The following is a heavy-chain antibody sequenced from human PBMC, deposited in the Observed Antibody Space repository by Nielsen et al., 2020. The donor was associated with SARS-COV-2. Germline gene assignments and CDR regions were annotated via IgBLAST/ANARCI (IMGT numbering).Heavy chain of an antibody. CDR3: VRDTLAHGLDV. CDR1: GDSIRNSRYY. CDR2: IHYTGSV. V-gene: IGHV4-31*03. J-gene: IGHJ6*02. Sequence: SETLSLTCSVSGDSIRNSRYYWTWVRQPPGRGPEWIGNIHYTGSVNYSPSLKSRLSMSLEASRNQFSLSVKSMTAADSAEYYCVRDTLAHGLDVWGQGITVTVSS.